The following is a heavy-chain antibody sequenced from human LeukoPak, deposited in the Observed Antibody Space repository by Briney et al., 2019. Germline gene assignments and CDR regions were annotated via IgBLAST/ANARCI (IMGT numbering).Heavy chain of an antibody. CDR2: IKSKTDGGTT. CDR1: GFTFSNAW. CDR3: TTSIVATRHTDY. J-gene: IGHJ4*02. Sequence: GSLRLSCAASGFTFSNAWMSWVRQAPGKGLEWVGRIKSKTDGGTTDYAAPVKGRFTISRDDSKSTLYLQMNSLKTEDTAVYYCTTSIVATRHTDYWGQGTLVTVSS. V-gene: IGHV3-15*01. D-gene: IGHD5-12*01.